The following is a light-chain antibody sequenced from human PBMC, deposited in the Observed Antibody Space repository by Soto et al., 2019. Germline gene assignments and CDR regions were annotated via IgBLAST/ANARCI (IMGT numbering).Light chain of an antibody. V-gene: IGLV2-8*01. CDR3: SSYAGSSNV. CDR2: EVN. Sequence: QSALTQPPSASGSPGHSVSISFTGTSSDVGGYNYVSWYQQHPGKAPKLMIYEVNKRPSGVPDRFSGSKSGNTASLTVSGLQAEDEADYYCSSYAGSSNVFGTGTKLTVL. CDR1: SSDVGGYNY. J-gene: IGLJ1*01.